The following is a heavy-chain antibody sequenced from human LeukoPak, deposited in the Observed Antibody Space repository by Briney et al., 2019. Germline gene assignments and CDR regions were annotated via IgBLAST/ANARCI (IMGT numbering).Heavy chain of an antibody. CDR1: GYTFTGYY. Sequence: GASVKVSCKASGYTFTGYYMHWVRQAPGQGFEWMGWINPNSGGTNYAQKFQGRVTMTRDTSISTAYMELSRLRSDDTAVYYCARVHLYYYYMDVWGKGTTVTISS. V-gene: IGHV1-2*02. CDR3: ARVHLYYYYMDV. J-gene: IGHJ6*03. CDR2: INPNSGGT.